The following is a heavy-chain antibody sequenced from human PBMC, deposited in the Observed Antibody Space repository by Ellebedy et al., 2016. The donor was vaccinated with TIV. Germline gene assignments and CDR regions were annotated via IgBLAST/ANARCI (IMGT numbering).Heavy chain of an antibody. D-gene: IGHD3-10*01. CDR3: ARVPYGSGSYRVDY. CDR2: ISSAGTYI. Sequence: GGSLRLXXAASGFTFSDFYMSWIRQAPGKGLEWVSSISSAGTYIYYADSVKGRFTISRDNAKNSLYLQMNSLRAEDTAVYYCARVPYGSGSYRVDYWGQGTLVTVSS. CDR1: GFTFSDFY. J-gene: IGHJ4*02. V-gene: IGHV3-11*04.